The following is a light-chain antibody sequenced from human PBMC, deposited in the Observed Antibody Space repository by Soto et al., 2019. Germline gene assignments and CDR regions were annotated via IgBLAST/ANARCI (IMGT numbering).Light chain of an antibody. CDR2: DAS. V-gene: IGKV3-11*01. J-gene: IGKJ1*01. CDR3: QQRSNWLWT. Sequence: EIVLTQSPATPSLSPGERATLSCRASQSVSSYLAWYQQKPGQAPRLLIYDASNRATGIPARFSGSGSGTDFTLTISSLEPEDCAVYYCQQRSNWLWTFGQGTKVDIK. CDR1: QSVSSY.